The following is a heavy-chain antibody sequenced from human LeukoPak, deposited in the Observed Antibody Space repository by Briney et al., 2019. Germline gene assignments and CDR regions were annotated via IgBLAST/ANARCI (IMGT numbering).Heavy chain of an antibody. J-gene: IGHJ4*02. Sequence: PGGSLRLSCTASGFPLSNFWMHWVRQVPGKGLVWVSRIISDGTTISYADSVKGRFTISGDNAKNTLYLQMNSLRAEDTAVYYCTRDWRNMAFDYWGQGTLVTVSS. CDR1: GFPLSNFW. D-gene: IGHD2/OR15-2a*01. V-gene: IGHV3-74*01. CDR3: TRDWRNMAFDY. CDR2: IISDGTTI.